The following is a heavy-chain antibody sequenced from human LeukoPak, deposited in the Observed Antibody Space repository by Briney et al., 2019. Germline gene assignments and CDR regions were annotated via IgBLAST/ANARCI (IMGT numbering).Heavy chain of an antibody. Sequence: PSDTLSLTCVVSRYSINSGYYWGWIRQPPGKGLEWIGSIYHSGSTYYNPSLKSRVTISVDTSKNQFSLKLTSVTAADTAVYYCARVNNYCGTSAYYYEGAFDIWGQGTMVTVSS. J-gene: IGHJ3*02. V-gene: IGHV4-38-2*01. CDR2: IYHSGST. D-gene: IGHD3-22*01. CDR1: RYSINSGYY. CDR3: ARVNNYCGTSAYYYEGAFDI.